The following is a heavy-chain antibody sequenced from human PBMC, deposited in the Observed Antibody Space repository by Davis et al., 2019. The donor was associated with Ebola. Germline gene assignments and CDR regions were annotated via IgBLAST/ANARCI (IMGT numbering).Heavy chain of an antibody. V-gene: IGHV3-48*01. D-gene: IGHD6-25*01. J-gene: IGHJ4*02. CDR3: ARKSGIDY. CDR1: GFNFNKYN. Sequence: GESLKISCAASGFNFNKYNMNWVRQAPGKGLEWISYISGDSDTIYYADSVKGRFTISRDNSKNTLYLQMNSLRAEDTAVYYCARKSGIDYWGQGTLVTVSS. CDR2: ISGDSDTI.